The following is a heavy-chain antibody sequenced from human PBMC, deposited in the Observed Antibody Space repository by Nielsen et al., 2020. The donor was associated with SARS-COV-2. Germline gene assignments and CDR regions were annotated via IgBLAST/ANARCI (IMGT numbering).Heavy chain of an antibody. Sequence: GESLKISCAASGFTFSSYAMHWVRQAPGKGLEYVSAISSNGGSTYYADSVKGRFTISRDNSKNTLYLQMSSLRAEDTAVYYCVKGGDYYYYYGMDVWGQGTTVTVSS. J-gene: IGHJ6*02. V-gene: IGHV3-64D*06. CDR1: GFTFSSYA. CDR2: ISSNGGST. CDR3: VKGGDYYYYYGMDV. D-gene: IGHD3-16*01.